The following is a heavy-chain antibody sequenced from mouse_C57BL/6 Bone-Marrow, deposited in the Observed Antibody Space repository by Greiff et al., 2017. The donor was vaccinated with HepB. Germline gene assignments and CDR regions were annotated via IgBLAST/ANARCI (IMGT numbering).Heavy chain of an antibody. J-gene: IGHJ1*03. V-gene: IGHV5-6*01. Sequence: EVKLMESGGDLVKPGGSLKLSCAASGFTFSSYGMSWVRQTPDKRLEWVATISSGGSYTYYPDNAKNTLYLQMSSLKSEDTAMYYCARTTMITPYWYFDVWGTGTTVTVSS. CDR1: GFTFSSYG. CDR3: ARTTMITPYWYFDV. D-gene: IGHD2-4*01. CDR2: ISSGGSYT.